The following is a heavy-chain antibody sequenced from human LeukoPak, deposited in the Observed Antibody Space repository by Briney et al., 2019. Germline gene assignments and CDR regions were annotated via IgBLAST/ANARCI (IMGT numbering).Heavy chain of an antibody. J-gene: IGHJ4*02. CDR3: ARSLNWAFDY. Sequence: GRSLRLSCAASGFTFSSYGMHWVRQAPGKGLEWVAVISYDGSNKYYADSVKGRFTISRDNSKNTLYLQMNSLRAEDTAVYYCARSLNWAFDYWGQGTLVTVSS. CDR2: ISYDGSNK. D-gene: IGHD7-27*01. V-gene: IGHV3-30*03. CDR1: GFTFSSYG.